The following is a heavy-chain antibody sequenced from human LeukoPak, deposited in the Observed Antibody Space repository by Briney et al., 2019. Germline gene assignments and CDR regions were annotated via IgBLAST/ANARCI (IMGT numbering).Heavy chain of an antibody. Sequence: GGSLRLSCAASGFTFITNDMTWVRQAPGKGLEWVSVLYSDGNTKYADSVQGRFAISRDNSKNTLYLEMNSLSPDDTAVYYCARGVEPLAANTLAYWGQGTLVTVSS. D-gene: IGHD1-14*01. CDR3: ARGVEPLAANTLAY. CDR2: LYSDGNT. J-gene: IGHJ4*02. CDR1: GFTFITND. V-gene: IGHV3-53*01.